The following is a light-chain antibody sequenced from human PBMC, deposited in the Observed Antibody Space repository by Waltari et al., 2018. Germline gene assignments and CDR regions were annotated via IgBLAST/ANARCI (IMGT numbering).Light chain of an antibody. CDR2: GAF. Sequence: QMTQSPSSLSASVGDRVTITCRASQGIDNFLAWYQQKPGKVPRLLIYGAFTLQSGDPSRFSGSMSGTDFTLTITSLQPDDVATYYCQRYDSVPRTFGQGTKVEI. J-gene: IGKJ1*01. V-gene: IGKV1-27*01. CDR3: QRYDSVPRT. CDR1: QGIDNF.